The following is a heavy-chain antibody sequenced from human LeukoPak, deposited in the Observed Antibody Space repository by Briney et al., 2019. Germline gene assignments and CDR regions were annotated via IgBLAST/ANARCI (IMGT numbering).Heavy chain of an antibody. CDR1: GFTFSSYG. CDR3: AKDIDWLAFED. J-gene: IGHJ4*02. V-gene: IGHV3-30*18. CDR2: ISYDGSNK. D-gene: IGHD6-19*01. Sequence: GGSLRLSCAASGFTFSSYGMHWVRQAPGKGLEWVAVISYDGSNKYYADSVKGRFTISRDNSKNTLYLQMNSLRAEDTAVYYCAKDIDWLAFEDWGQGTLVTVSS.